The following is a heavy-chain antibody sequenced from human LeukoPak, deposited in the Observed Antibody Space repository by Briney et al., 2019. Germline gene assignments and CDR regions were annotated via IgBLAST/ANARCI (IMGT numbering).Heavy chain of an antibody. V-gene: IGHV4-4*07. CDR1: GGSISSYY. CDR3: ARDYMLVVPE. J-gene: IGHJ4*02. Sequence: PSETLSLTCTVSGGSISSYYWSWIRRPAGKGPEWIGRIYTSGSTNYNPSLKRRVTISVDTSKNQCSLKLTSVTAADTAVYYWARDYMLVVPEGGQGTLVTV. D-gene: IGHD2-15*01. CDR2: IYTSGST.